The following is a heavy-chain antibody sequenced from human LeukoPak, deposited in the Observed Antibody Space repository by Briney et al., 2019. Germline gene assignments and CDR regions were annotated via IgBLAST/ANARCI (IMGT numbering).Heavy chain of an antibody. V-gene: IGHV3-23*01. D-gene: IGHD6-13*01. CDR1: GFIFSNDV. CDR2: ISGAGGRT. CDR3: AKDLRAAAGPPYYFDY. J-gene: IGHJ4*03. Sequence: PGGSLRLSCAASGFIFSNDVMDWVRQAPGKGLEWVSTISGAGGRTYYTDSVRGRFTLSRDNSKNTLFLQMSSLRVEDSAMYYCAKDLRAAAGPPYYFDYWGQGTLVTVSS.